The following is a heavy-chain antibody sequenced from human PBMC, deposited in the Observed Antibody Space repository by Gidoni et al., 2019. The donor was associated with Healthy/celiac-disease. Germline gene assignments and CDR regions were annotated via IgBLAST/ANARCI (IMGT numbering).Heavy chain of an antibody. CDR2: IRSKANSYAT. CDR1: GFTFSGSA. D-gene: IGHD6-13*01. V-gene: IGHV3-73*01. CDR3: TRHGRSSSWYKDYYYGMDV. Sequence: EVQLVESGGGLVQPGGYLKLSCAASGFTFSGSAMHWVRQASGKGLEWVGRIRSKANSYATAYAASVKGRFTISRDDSKNTAYLQMNSLKTEDTAVYYCTRHGRSSSWYKDYYYGMDVWGQGTTVTVSS. J-gene: IGHJ6*02.